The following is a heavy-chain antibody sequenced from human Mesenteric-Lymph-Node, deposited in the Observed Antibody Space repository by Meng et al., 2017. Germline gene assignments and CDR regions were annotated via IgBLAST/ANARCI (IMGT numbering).Heavy chain of an antibody. CDR1: GFTFDDYA. J-gene: IGHJ4*02. Sequence: GGSLRLSCAASGFTFDDYAMHWVRQAPGKGLEWVSAISFNGRTVAYADSVKGRFTISRDNDKNSLYLQMNSRRAEDTAVYYCVRDNGSGSFRPYNFEYWGQGTLVTVSS. CDR2: ISFNGRTV. CDR3: VRDNGSGSFRPYNFEY. V-gene: IGHV3-9*01. D-gene: IGHD3-10*01.